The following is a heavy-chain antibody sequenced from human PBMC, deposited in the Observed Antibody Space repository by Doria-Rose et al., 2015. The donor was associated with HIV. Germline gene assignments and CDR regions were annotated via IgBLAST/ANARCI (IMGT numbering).Heavy chain of an antibody. D-gene: IGHD3-16*01. J-gene: IGHJ4*02. Sequence: TVSRNYMSWVRQAPGKGLEWVSVIYSDGRTYYADSVKGRFTVSRDNSKNTLYLQINSLRAEDMAVYYCARDPFQSWAYWGQGTLVTVSS. CDR1: TVSRNY. V-gene: IGHV3-53*01. CDR2: IYSDGRT. CDR3: ARDPFQSWAY.